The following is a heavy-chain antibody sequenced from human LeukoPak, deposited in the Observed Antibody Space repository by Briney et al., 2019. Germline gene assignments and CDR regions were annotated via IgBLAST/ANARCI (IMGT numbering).Heavy chain of an antibody. CDR3: ARDPIGGAVAGTTQN. Sequence: SVKVSCKASGGTFSSYAISWVRQASGQGLEWMGGIIPIFGTANYAQKFQGRVTITTDESTSTAYMELSSLRSEDTAVYYCARDPIGGAVAGTTQNWGQGTLVTVSS. D-gene: IGHD6-19*01. CDR2: IIPIFGTA. J-gene: IGHJ4*02. CDR1: GGTFSSYA. V-gene: IGHV1-69*05.